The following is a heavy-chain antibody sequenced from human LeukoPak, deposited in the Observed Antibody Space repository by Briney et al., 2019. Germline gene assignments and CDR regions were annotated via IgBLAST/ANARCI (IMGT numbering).Heavy chain of an antibody. Sequence: GGSLRISCKVSGSSFPSYRITWVRPVPGKGPEWMGRIAPSDSYTNYNPSFEGHVTMSVEKSITTVYLQWSSLKASDTAMYYCVRQPPGVYDTTQNWFDPWGQGTLVTVSS. CDR3: VRQPPGVYDTTQNWFDP. CDR2: IAPSDSYT. CDR1: GSSFPSYR. J-gene: IGHJ5*02. V-gene: IGHV5-10-1*01. D-gene: IGHD3-22*01.